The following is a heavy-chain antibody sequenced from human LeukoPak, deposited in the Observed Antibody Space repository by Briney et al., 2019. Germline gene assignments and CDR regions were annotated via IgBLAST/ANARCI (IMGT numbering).Heavy chain of an antibody. D-gene: IGHD2-8*02. CDR1: GFTLSSYA. CDR3: ARWRPIILGPKTQGGFDS. Sequence: PGRSLRLSCAASGFTLSSYAMHWVRQAPGKGLEWVAVISYDGSNKYYADSVKGRFTISRDNSKNTLYLQMNSLRAEDTAVYYCARWRPIILGPKTQGGFDSWGQGTMVTVSS. V-gene: IGHV3-30-3*01. CDR2: ISYDGSNK. J-gene: IGHJ4*02.